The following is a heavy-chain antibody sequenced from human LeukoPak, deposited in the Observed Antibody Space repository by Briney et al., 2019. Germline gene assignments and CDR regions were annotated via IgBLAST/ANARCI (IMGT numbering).Heavy chain of an antibody. V-gene: IGHV4-39*01. Sequence: SETLSLTCTVSGGSISSSSYYWGWIRQPPGKGLEWIGSIYYSGSTYYNPSLKSRVTVSVDTSKNQFSLNLSSVTAADTAVYYCARGDYYGSGSPLDYWGQGTLVTVSS. J-gene: IGHJ4*02. CDR3: ARGDYYGSGSPLDY. CDR2: IYYSGST. CDR1: GGSISSSSYY. D-gene: IGHD3-10*01.